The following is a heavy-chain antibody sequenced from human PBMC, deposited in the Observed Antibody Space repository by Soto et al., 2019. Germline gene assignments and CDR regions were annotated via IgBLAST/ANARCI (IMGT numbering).Heavy chain of an antibody. V-gene: IGHV3-30*03. CDR2: MSYDGSKI. Sequence: QVQLVESGGGVVQPGKSLRLSCAASGFSFEIYDMHWVRQAPGKGLEWVSVMSYDGSKIFYVDSVKGRFTISRDNSNNMLDLQMSSLRPEDTAVYFCARGSVCMTTYGGEGDSFNIWGQGTLVTVSS. CDR3: ARGSVCMTTYGGEGDSFNI. J-gene: IGHJ3*02. CDR1: GFSFEIYD. D-gene: IGHD3-16*01.